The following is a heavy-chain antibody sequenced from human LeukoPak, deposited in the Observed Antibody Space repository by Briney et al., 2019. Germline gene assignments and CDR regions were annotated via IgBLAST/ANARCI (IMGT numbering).Heavy chain of an antibody. CDR1: GFRFSSYW. Sequence: GGSLRLSCVASGFRFSSYWMHWVRQAPGKGLVWVSRISIDGSSTNYADSVKGRFTISRDNAKNTLYLEMNSLRVEDTAVYHCARARSGSYYDYWGQGTLVTVSS. D-gene: IGHD1-26*01. J-gene: IGHJ4*02. CDR2: ISIDGSST. CDR3: ARARSGSYYDY. V-gene: IGHV3-74*01.